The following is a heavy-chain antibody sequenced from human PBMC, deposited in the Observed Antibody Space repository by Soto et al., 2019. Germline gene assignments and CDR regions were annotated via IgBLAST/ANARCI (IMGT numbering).Heavy chain of an antibody. Sequence: GGSLRLSCAASGFTFSNYAMHWVRQAPSKGLEYVSAITSNGGSTYYANSVKGRFTISRDNSKNTPSLQMGSLRAEDMAVYYCARADSGGDYHYWGQGTLVTVSS. CDR3: ARADSGGDYHY. D-gene: IGHD2-21*02. CDR1: GFTFSNYA. J-gene: IGHJ4*02. V-gene: IGHV3-64*01. CDR2: ITSNGGST.